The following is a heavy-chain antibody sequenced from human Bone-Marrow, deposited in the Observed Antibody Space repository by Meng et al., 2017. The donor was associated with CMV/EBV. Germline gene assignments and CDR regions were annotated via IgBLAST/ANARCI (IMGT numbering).Heavy chain of an antibody. Sequence: GESLKISCAASGFTFSNYGMHWVRQAPGKGLEWVAFIRYDGSDKYYVDSVKGRFTISRDNSKNILYLQMNSLRAEDTAVYYCAKDPKASAVVCSSTSCYFDHWGQGTLVTGSS. CDR2: IRYDGSDK. J-gene: IGHJ4*02. CDR1: GFTFSNYG. D-gene: IGHD2-2*01. CDR3: AKDPKASAVVCSSTSCYFDH. V-gene: IGHV3-30*02.